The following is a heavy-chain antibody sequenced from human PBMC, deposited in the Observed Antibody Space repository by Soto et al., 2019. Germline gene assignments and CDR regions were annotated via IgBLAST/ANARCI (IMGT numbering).Heavy chain of an antibody. CDR3: ARHRFFGAVAGFFAP. CDR1: GGSISSYY. Sequence: SETLSLTCTVSGGSISSYYWSWIRQPPGKGLEWIGYIYYSGSTNYNPSLKSRVTISVDTSKNQFSLKLSSVTAADTAVYYCARHRFFGAVAGFFAPWGLGTLVTVSS. CDR2: IYYSGST. J-gene: IGHJ5*02. V-gene: IGHV4-59*08. D-gene: IGHD6-19*01.